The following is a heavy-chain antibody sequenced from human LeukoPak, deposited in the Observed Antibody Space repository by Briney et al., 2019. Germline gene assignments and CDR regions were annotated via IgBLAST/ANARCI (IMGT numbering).Heavy chain of an antibody. Sequence: ASVKVSCKASGYTFTSYYMHWVRQAPGQGLEWIGVITTSGGSTSYAQDFQGRVTMTRDTSTSTVYMELTSLGSEDTAVYYCARVRTIAAVGPDFDYWGQGTLVTVSS. CDR1: GYTFTSYY. D-gene: IGHD6-13*01. CDR2: ITTSGGST. J-gene: IGHJ4*02. V-gene: IGHV1-46*01. CDR3: ARVRTIAAVGPDFDY.